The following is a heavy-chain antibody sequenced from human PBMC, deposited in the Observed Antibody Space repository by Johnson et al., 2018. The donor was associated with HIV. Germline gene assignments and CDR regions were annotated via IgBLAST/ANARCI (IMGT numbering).Heavy chain of an antibody. V-gene: IGHV3-66*01. Sequence: EKLVESGGGLVQPGGSLRLSCAASEFTFSGSAMSWVRQAPGNGLEWGSVIYSGGSTYYADSVKGRVIISRDNSKNTLLIQMNILRVDDTAMYYCARGHHDSGYPLEAVDIGGQGTMVSVSS. CDR1: EFTFSGSA. J-gene: IGHJ3*02. CDR3: ARGHHDSGYPLEAVDI. CDR2: IYSGGST. D-gene: IGHD3-22*01.